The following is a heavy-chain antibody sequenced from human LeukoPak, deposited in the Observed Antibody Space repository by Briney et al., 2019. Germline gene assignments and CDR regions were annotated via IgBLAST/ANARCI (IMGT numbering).Heavy chain of an antibody. V-gene: IGHV4-59*12. Sequence: PSETLSLTCTVSGGSISSYYWSWIRQPPGKGLEWIGYIYYSGSTYYNPSLKSRVTISVDTSKNQFSLKLSSVTAADTAVYYCARESLDADAFDIWGQGTMVTVSS. D-gene: IGHD3-16*02. CDR1: GGSISSYY. CDR3: ARESLDADAFDI. J-gene: IGHJ3*02. CDR2: IYYSGST.